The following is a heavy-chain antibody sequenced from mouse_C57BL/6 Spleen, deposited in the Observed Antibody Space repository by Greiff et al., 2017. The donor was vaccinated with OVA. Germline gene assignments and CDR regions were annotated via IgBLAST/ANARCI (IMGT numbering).Heavy chain of an antibody. Sequence: QVQLQQPGAELVRPGSSVKLSCKASGYTFTSYWMHWVKQRPIQGLEWIGNIDPSDSETHYNQKFKDKATLTVDKSSSTAYMQLSSLTSEDSAVYYCARIYDYDRYYFDDWGQGTTLTVSS. CDR3: ARIYDYDRYYFDD. D-gene: IGHD2-4*01. V-gene: IGHV1-52*01. CDR1: GYTFTSYW. CDR2: IDPSDSET. J-gene: IGHJ2*01.